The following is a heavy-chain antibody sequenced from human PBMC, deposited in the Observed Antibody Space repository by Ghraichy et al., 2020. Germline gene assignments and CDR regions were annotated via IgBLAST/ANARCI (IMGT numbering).Heavy chain of an antibody. CDR2: IIPIFGTA. J-gene: IGHJ5*02. V-gene: IGHV1-69*13. CDR3: ARDRYDFWSGYYNWFDP. CDR1: GGTFSSYA. D-gene: IGHD3-3*01. Sequence: SVKVSCKASGGTFSSYAISWVRQAPGQGLEWMGGIIPIFGTANYAQKFQGRVTITADESTSTAYMELSSLRSEDTAVYYCARDRYDFWSGYYNWFDPWGQGTLVTVSS.